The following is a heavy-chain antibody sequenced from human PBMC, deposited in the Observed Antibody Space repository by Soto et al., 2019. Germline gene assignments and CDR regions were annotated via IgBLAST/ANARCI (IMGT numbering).Heavy chain of an antibody. J-gene: IGHJ6*03. Sequence: GGSLRLSCAASGLSFSTYSMNWVRQAPGKGLEWVAYISGSGMSIYYADSVKGRFTISRDNARDSLSLQMNSLRDEDTAIYFCARMDQLTNNDYSFCYLDVWGKGTTVTVSS. D-gene: IGHD2-2*01. CDR1: GLSFSTYS. CDR2: ISGSGMSI. CDR3: ARMDQLTNNDYSFCYLDV. V-gene: IGHV3-48*02.